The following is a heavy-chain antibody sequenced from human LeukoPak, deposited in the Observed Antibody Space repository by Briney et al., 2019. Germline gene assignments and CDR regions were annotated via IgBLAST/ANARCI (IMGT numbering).Heavy chain of an antibody. CDR1: GYTLTELS. V-gene: IGHV1-24*01. CDR2: FDPEDGET. CDR3: ATVGWGDYYDSSGYFNFDY. D-gene: IGHD3-22*01. J-gene: IGHJ4*02. Sequence: ASVKVSCKVSGYTLTELSMHWVRQAPGKGLEWMGGFDPEDGETIYAQKFQGRVTMTEDTSTDTAYMELSSLRSEDTAVHYCATVGWGDYYDSSGYFNFDYWGQGTLVTVSS.